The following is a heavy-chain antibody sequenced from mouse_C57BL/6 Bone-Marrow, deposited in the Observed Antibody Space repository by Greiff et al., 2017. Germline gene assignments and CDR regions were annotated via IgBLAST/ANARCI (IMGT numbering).Heavy chain of an antibody. CDR2: IYPGSGST. V-gene: IGHV1-55*01. CDR3: ARCERYFDV. CDR1: GYTFTSYW. Sequence: VQLQQPGAELVKPGASVTMSCKASGYTFTSYWITWVKQRPGQGLEWIGDIYPGSGSTNYNEKFKSKATLTVYTSSSTAYMQLSSLTSEEPAVYYSARCERYFDVWGTGTTVTVSS. J-gene: IGHJ1*03.